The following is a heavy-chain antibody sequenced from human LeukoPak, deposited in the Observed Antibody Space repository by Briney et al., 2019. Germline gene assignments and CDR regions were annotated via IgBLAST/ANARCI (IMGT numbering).Heavy chain of an antibody. CDR1: GYTFTNYA. Sequence: GASVKVSCKASGYTFTNYAMHWVRQAPGQRLEWMGCINAGSVNTKYSQKFQGRVTITRDTSTSTAYMELRSLRSDDTAVYYCARDREWELLPLVSDYWGQGTLVTVSS. V-gene: IGHV1-3*01. CDR3: ARDREWELLPLVSDY. CDR2: INAGSVNT. D-gene: IGHD1-26*01. J-gene: IGHJ4*02.